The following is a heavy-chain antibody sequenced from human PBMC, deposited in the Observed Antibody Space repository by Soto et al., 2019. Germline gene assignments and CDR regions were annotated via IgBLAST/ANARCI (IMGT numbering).Heavy chain of an antibody. CDR3: ARVYSGSYSDS. CDR2: INHSGGT. V-gene: IGHV4-34*01. D-gene: IGHD1-26*01. Sequence: TSETLSLTCAVYGGSFSGYYWSWIRQPPGKGLEWIGEINHSGGTNYNPSLKSRVTISVDKSKNQFSLKLSSVTAADTAVYYCARVYSGSYSDSWGRGTLVTVSS. CDR1: GGSFSGYY. J-gene: IGHJ4*02.